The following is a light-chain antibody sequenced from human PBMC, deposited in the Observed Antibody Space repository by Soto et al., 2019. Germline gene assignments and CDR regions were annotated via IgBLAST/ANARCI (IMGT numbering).Light chain of an antibody. CDR2: GAS. CDR1: QSVSSN. J-gene: IGKJ2*01. CDR3: QQYNKWPPYT. V-gene: IGKV3-15*01. Sequence: EIVMTQSPATLSVSPGERATLSCRASQSVSSNLAWYQQKPGQAPRLLIYGASSRATGIPARFSGSGSGTEFTLTISSLHSEDFAVSYCQQYNKWPPYTFGQGTKLEIK.